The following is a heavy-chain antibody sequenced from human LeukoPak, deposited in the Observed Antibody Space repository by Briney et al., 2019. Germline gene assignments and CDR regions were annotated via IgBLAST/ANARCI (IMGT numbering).Heavy chain of an antibody. CDR1: GGSFSGYY. D-gene: IGHD3-10*01. V-gene: IGHV4-34*01. CDR3: ARHGEYYFDY. J-gene: IGHJ4*02. CDR2: ISRRGNT. Sequence: SETLSLTCAVYGGSFSGYYWSWIRQPPGKGLEWIGQISRRGNTNYNPSLKSRVSISVDTSKNQLSLKLSTVTAADTALYYCARHGEYYFDYWGQGTLVTVSS.